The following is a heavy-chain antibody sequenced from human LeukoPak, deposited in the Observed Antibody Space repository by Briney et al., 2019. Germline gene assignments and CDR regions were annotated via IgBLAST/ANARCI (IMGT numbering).Heavy chain of an antibody. CDR2: ISTSGSDT. D-gene: IGHD1-7*01. CDR1: GFTFSSSA. V-gene: IGHV3-23*01. Sequence: GGSLRLSCAASGFTFSSSAMTWVRQAPGKGLEWVSAISTSGSDTIYTDSVKDRFTISRDNSKNTLYPQINSLRAEDTAVYYCAKGGNYAPLDYWGQGSLVTVSS. J-gene: IGHJ4*02. CDR3: AKGGNYAPLDY.